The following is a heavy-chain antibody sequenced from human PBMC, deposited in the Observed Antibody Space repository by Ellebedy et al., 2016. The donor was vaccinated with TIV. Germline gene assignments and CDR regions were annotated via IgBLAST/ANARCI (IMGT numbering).Heavy chain of an antibody. Sequence: SVKVSCXASGGTFSSYAISWVRQAPGQGLEWMGGIIPIFGTANYAQKFQGRVTITADKSTSTAYMELSSLRSEDTAVYYCARPNYSGSYPSDYYYYGMDVWGQGTTVTVSS. J-gene: IGHJ6*02. CDR1: GGTFSSYA. D-gene: IGHD1-26*01. V-gene: IGHV1-69*06. CDR2: IIPIFGTA. CDR3: ARPNYSGSYPSDYYYYGMDV.